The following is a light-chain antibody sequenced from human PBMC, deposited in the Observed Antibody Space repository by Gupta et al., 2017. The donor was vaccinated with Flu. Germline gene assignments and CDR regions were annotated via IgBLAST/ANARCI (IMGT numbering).Light chain of an antibody. J-gene: IGKJ1*01. V-gene: IGKV1-5*03. CDR3: QQYHSYWT. Sequence: SPSTLSASVGDRVTSTCRASQSVGSWLAWYQQKPGKAPNLLIFQASSLEGGVPSRFSGSGSGTEFALTSSSLQHDDFANYYCQQYHSYWTFGQGTKVEIK. CDR1: QSVGSW. CDR2: QAS.